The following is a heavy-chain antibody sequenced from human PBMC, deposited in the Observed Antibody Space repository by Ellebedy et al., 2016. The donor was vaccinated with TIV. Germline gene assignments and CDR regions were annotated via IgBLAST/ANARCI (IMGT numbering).Heavy chain of an antibody. CDR3: ARVDSDLVTVDEYHYYMDV. CDR1: GGSISSYY. CDR2: AYHSGST. J-gene: IGHJ6*03. V-gene: IGHV4-59*01. D-gene: IGHD4-23*01. Sequence: SETLSLTCTVSGGSISSYYWSWIRQAPGRGLEWIGYAYHSGSTDYNPSLESRVTISVDTSKNQISLRLTSVTAADTAVYYCARVDSDLVTVDEYHYYMDVWGKGTTVTVSS.